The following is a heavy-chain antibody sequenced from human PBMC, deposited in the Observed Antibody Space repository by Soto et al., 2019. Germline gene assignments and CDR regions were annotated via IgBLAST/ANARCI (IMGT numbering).Heavy chain of an antibody. J-gene: IGHJ4*02. CDR3: ARRQMAARIFDY. Sequence: TLSLTCTVSGGSISSSSYYWGWIRQPPGKGLEWIGSIYYSGSTYYNPSLKSRVTISVDTSKNQFSLKLSSVTAADTAVYYCARRQMAARIFDYWGQGTLVTVSS. D-gene: IGHD6-6*01. V-gene: IGHV4-39*01. CDR2: IYYSGST. CDR1: GGSISSSSYY.